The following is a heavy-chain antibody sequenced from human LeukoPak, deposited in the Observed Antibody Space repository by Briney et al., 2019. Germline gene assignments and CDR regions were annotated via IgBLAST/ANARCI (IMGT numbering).Heavy chain of an antibody. J-gene: IGHJ5*02. V-gene: IGHV4-59*01. CDR3: ARVGLRGVIILWFDP. CDR2: IYYSGST. CDR1: GGSISSYY. Sequence: SETLSLTCTVSGGSISSYYWSLIRQPPGKGLEWIGYIYYSGSTNYNPSLKGRVTISVDTSKNQFSLKLSSVTAADTAVYYCARVGLRGVIILWFDPWGQGTLVTVSS. D-gene: IGHD3-10*01.